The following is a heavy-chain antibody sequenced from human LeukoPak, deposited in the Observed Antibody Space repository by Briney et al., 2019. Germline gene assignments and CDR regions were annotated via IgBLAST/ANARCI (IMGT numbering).Heavy chain of an antibody. Sequence: SETLSLTCAVYGGSFSGYYWSWIRQPPGKGLEWIGEINHSGSTNYNPSLKSRVTISVDTSKNQFSLKLSSVTAADTAVYYCARGRLSPYYYGSGSHYYYMDVWGKGTTVTVSS. CDR3: ARGRLSPYYYGSGSHYYYMDV. CDR1: GGSFSGYY. CDR2: INHSGST. J-gene: IGHJ6*03. D-gene: IGHD3-10*01. V-gene: IGHV4-34*01.